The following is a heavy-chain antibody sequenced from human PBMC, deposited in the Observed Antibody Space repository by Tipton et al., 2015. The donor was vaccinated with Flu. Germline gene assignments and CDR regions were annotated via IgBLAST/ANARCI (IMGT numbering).Heavy chain of an antibody. J-gene: IGHJ3*02. V-gene: IGHV3-48*04. Sequence: SLRLSCAASGFTFDDYAMHWVRQAPGKGLEWVSYISSSSSTIYYADSVKGRFTISRDNAKNSLYLQMNSLRAEDTAVYYCAREDYGDYFDAFGIWGQGTMVTVSS. CDR1: GFTFDDYA. CDR3: AREDYGDYFDAFGI. D-gene: IGHD4-17*01. CDR2: ISSSSSTI.